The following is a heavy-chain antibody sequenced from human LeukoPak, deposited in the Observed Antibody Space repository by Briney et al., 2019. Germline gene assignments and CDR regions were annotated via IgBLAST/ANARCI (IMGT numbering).Heavy chain of an antibody. Sequence: VSGPTLVKPKQTLTVTCTFSGFSLTTSGVGVAWIRQPPGKALEWLALIYWNDDKRYSPSLKSRLTITKDTSKNQVVLTMTNMDPVDTATYYCAHRSGYYDSNGYYPLGEDYWGQGTLVTVSS. V-gene: IGHV2-5*01. CDR2: IYWNDDK. CDR1: GFSLTTSGVG. D-gene: IGHD3-22*01. CDR3: AHRSGYYDSNGYYPLGEDY. J-gene: IGHJ4*02.